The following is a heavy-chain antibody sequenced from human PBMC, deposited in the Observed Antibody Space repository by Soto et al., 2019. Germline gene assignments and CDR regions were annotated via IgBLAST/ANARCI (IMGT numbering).Heavy chain of an antibody. Sequence: ASETLSLTCTVSGGSISSGDYYWSWIRQPPGKGLEWIGYIYYSGSTYYNPSLKSRVTISVDTSKNQFSLKLSSVTAADTAVYYCASHPITIFGVVEDYGMDVWGQGTTVTVSS. CDR2: IYYSGST. CDR3: ASHPITIFGVVEDYGMDV. J-gene: IGHJ6*02. D-gene: IGHD3-3*01. CDR1: GGSISSGDYY. V-gene: IGHV4-30-4*01.